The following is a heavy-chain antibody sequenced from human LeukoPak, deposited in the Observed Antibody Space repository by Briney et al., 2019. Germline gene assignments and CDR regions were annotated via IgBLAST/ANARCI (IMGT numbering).Heavy chain of an antibody. CDR3: ARDSGLGDILTEYYYMDV. CDR2: IKQDGSEK. Sequence: GGSLRLSCAASGFTFSSYAMSWVRQAPGKGLEWVANIKQDGSEKYYVDSVKGRFTISRDNAKNSLYLQMNSLRAEDTAVYYCARDSGLGDILTEYYYMDVWGKGTTVTVSS. J-gene: IGHJ6*03. V-gene: IGHV3-7*01. D-gene: IGHD3-9*01. CDR1: GFTFSSYA.